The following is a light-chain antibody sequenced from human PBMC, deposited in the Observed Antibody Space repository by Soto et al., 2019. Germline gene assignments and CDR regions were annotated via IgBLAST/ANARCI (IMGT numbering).Light chain of an antibody. Sequence: QSALTQPPSASGSPGQSVTRSCTGTSSDVGGYTYVSWYQQHPGKAPKLMIYEVSKRPSGVPDRFSGSKSGNTASLTVSGLQAEDEADYYCSSYAGITPYVFGTGTKVTVL. J-gene: IGLJ1*01. CDR1: SSDVGGYTY. V-gene: IGLV2-8*01. CDR3: SSYAGITPYV. CDR2: EVS.